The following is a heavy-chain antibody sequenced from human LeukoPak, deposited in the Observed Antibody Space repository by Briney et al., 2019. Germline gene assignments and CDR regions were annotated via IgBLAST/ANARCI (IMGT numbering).Heavy chain of an antibody. CDR1: GGSISSGDSY. V-gene: IGHV4-30-4*01. CDR3: ARDTNGYFDS. CDR2: IFYSGST. Sequence: SETLSLTCTVSGGSISSGDSYWGWIRQPPGKGLEWIGYIFYSGSTFYNPSLKSRLAISVDTSKNQFSLILYSVTAADTAVYYCARDTNGYFDSWGQGTLVTVSS. J-gene: IGHJ4*02. D-gene: IGHD2-8*01.